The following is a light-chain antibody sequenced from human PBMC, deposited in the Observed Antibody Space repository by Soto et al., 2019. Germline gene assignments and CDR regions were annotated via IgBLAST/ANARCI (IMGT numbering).Light chain of an antibody. CDR3: ATWADGLNARGV. V-gene: IGLV1-44*01. CDR1: SSNIGNNA. J-gene: IGLJ3*02. CDR2: NSN. Sequence: QSVLTQTRSASGTPGQTVTISCSGSSSNIGNNAVSWYQQFPATAPKLLIYNSNHRPPGVADQFSGSKSGTAASVAISGLQSEDEADYYYATWADGLNARGVFGGGTKLTVL.